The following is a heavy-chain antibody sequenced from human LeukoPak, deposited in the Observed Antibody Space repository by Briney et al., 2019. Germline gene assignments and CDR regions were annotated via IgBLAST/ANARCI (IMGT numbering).Heavy chain of an antibody. CDR2: INPNSGGT. CDR1: GYTFTGYY. J-gene: IGHJ4*02. Sequence: ASVKVSCKASGYTFTGYYMHWVRQAPGQGLEWMGWINPNSGGTNYAQKFQGRVTMTRDTSISTAYMELSRLRSADTAVYYCARDFKIVVVTLGYWGQGTLVTVSS. CDR3: ARDFKIVVVTLGY. V-gene: IGHV1-2*02. D-gene: IGHD3-22*01.